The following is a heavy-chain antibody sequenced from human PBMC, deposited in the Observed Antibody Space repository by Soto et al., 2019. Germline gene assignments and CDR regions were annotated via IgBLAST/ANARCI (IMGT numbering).Heavy chain of an antibody. Sequence: EVQLVESGGGLVQPGESLRLSCAASGLTFSSYWMHWVRQVPGKRLVWVSRIKSDGTSTDYADSVKGRFTISRDNAKNRLYLQMNSLRVGDTAVYYCVRDRSTCKDYWGQGTLVTVSS. CDR2: IKSDGTST. J-gene: IGHJ4*02. V-gene: IGHV3-74*01. D-gene: IGHD2-2*01. CDR1: GLTFSSYW. CDR3: VRDRSTCKDY.